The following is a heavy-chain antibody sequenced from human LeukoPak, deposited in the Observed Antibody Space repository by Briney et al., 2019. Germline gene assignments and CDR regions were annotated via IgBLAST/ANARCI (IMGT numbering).Heavy chain of an antibody. D-gene: IGHD3-10*01. J-gene: IGHJ5*02. CDR1: GGSISGYY. Sequence: SETLSLTCTVSGGSISGYYWSWIRQPPGKGLEWIGYIYYSGSTNYNPSLKSRVTISVDTSKNQFSLNLSSMTAADTAVYYCARGDYYGNPWGQGTLVTVSS. CDR3: ARGDYYGNP. CDR2: IYYSGST. V-gene: IGHV4-59*01.